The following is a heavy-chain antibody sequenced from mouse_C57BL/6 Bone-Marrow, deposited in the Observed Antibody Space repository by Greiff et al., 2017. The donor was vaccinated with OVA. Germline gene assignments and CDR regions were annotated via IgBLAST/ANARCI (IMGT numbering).Heavy chain of an antibody. D-gene: IGHD4-1*01. J-gene: IGHJ3*01. CDR3: ARPLANWEEFAY. CDR2: ISSGGSYT. Sequence: EVQRVESGGDLVKPGGSLKLSCAASGFTFSSYGMSWVRQTPDKRLEWVATISSGGSYTYYPDSVKGRFTISRDNAKNTLYLQMSSLKSEDTAMYYCARPLANWEEFAYWGQGTLVTVSA. V-gene: IGHV5-6*01. CDR1: GFTFSSYG.